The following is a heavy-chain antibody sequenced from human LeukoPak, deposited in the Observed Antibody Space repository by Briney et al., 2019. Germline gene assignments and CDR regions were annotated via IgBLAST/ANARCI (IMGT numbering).Heavy chain of an antibody. D-gene: IGHD6-19*01. CDR2: ITPNSGGT. V-gene: IGHV1-2*06. CDR3: AATIAVAGFGY. J-gene: IGHJ4*02. CDR1: GYTFTGYY. Sequence: ASVKVSCKASGYTFTGYYMHWVRQAPGQGLEWMGRITPNSGGTNYAQKFQGRVIMTRDTSISTAYMELSRLRSDDTAVYYCAATIAVAGFGYWGQGTLVTVSS.